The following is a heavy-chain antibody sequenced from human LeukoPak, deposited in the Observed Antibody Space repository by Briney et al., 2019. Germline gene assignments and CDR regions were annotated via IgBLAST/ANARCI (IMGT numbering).Heavy chain of an antibody. CDR3: ARAVGFHDPFDI. V-gene: IGHV3-66*02. J-gene: IGHJ3*02. CDR1: GFSVSVNY. CDR2: IYSGGNT. Sequence: GGSLRLSCAASGFSVSVNYMTWVRQAPGKGLEWVSVIYSGGNTYYSNSVKGRFTISRDNSKNTLFLQMNSLKSEHTAMYYCARAVGFHDPFDIWGQGTVVAVSS. D-gene: IGHD3-3*01.